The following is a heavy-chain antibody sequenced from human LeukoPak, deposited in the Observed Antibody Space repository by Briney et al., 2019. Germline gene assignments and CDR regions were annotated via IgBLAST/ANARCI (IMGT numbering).Heavy chain of an antibody. J-gene: IGHJ2*01. D-gene: IGHD3-9*01. Sequence: PSETLSLTYTVSGGSISSYYWSWIRQPAGKGLEWIGRIYTSGSTNYNPSLKSRVTMSVDTSKNQFSLKLSSVTAADTAVYYCARVLSYYDILTGYYGGYFDLWGRGTLVTVSS. CDR2: IYTSGST. CDR3: ARVLSYYDILTGYYGGYFDL. V-gene: IGHV4-4*07. CDR1: GGSISSYY.